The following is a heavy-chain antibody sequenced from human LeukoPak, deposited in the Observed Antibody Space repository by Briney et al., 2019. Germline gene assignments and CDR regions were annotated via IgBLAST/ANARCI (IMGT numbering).Heavy chain of an antibody. J-gene: IGHJ6*04. V-gene: IGHV3-7*03. CDR2: IKQDGSEK. Sequence: GGSLRLSCADSGCTFSSYWMSWVRQAPGKGLEWVANIKQDGSEKYYVDSVKGRFTISRDNAKNSLYLQMNSLRAEDTAVYYCARPVYYYYGMDVWGKGTTVTVSS. CDR1: GCTFSSYW. CDR3: ARPVYYYYGMDV.